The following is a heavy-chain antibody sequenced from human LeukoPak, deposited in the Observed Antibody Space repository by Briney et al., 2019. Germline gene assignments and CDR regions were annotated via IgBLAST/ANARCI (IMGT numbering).Heavy chain of an antibody. CDR1: GGSFSDYY. Sequence: SETLSLTCAVYGGSFSDYYWSWIRQPPGKGLEWIGEINHSGSTNYNPSLKSRVTISVDTSKNQFSLKLSSVTAADTAVYYSARHFDTGSGSRSGGADYWGQGTLVTVSS. CDR2: INHSGST. V-gene: IGHV4-34*01. CDR3: ARHFDTGSGSRSGGADY. D-gene: IGHD3-10*01. J-gene: IGHJ4*02.